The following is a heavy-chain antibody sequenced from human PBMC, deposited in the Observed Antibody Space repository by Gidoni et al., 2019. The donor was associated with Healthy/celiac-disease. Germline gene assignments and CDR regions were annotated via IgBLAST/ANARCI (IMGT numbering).Heavy chain of an antibody. D-gene: IGHD3-3*01. J-gene: IGHJ4*02. CDR2: INYSGST. CDR3: ARIPLVTIPGFEH. V-gene: IGHV4-39*01. CDR1: GGSISRSSYY. Sequence: QLQLHESGPGLVKPSETLSLTCTVSGGSISRSSYYWAWIRKPTGKGLEWIGSINYSGSTYDNPALKSRVTISVDTSKNQFSLKLSSVTAADTAVYYCARIPLVTIPGFEHWGQGTLVTVS.